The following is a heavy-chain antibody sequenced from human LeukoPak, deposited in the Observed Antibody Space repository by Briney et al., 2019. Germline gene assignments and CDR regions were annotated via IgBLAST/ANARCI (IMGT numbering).Heavy chain of an antibody. V-gene: IGHV4-59*11. D-gene: IGHD1-26*01. CDR1: GGSISSHY. J-gene: IGHJ5*02. Sequence: SSETLSLTCAVSGGSISSHYWSWIRQPPGKGLEWIWYIYYSGSTNYNPSLKSRVTISIDTSKNQFSLKLSSVTAADTAVYYCAREGLGGSYFNWFDPWGQGTLVTVSS. CDR2: IYYSGST. CDR3: AREGLGGSYFNWFDP.